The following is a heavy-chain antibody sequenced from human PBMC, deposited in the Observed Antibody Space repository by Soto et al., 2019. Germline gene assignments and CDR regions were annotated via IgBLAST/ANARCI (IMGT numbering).Heavy chain of an antibody. CDR2: IDYSGST. Sequence: SETLSLTCTVSGGSISSGDYYWSWIRQPPGKGLEWIGYIDYSGSTYYNPSLKSRVTISVDTSKNQFSLKLSSVTAADTAVYYCARVHSGSYAFDYWGQGTLVTVSS. V-gene: IGHV4-30-4*08. CDR1: GGSISSGDYY. D-gene: IGHD1-26*01. CDR3: ARVHSGSYAFDY. J-gene: IGHJ4*02.